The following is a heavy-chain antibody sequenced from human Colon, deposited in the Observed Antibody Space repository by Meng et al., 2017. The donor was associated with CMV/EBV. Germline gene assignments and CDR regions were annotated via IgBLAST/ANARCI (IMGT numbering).Heavy chain of an antibody. CDR3: DGFDF. Sequence: GESLKISCAASGFSFSSYDMSWARQAPGKGLEWVSTISGSGGSTYYADSVKGRFTISRDNSKNTLYLQMNSLTAEDTALYYCDGFDFWGQGTLVTVSS. J-gene: IGHJ4*02. CDR2: ISGSGGST. V-gene: IGHV3-23*01. CDR1: GFSFSSYD.